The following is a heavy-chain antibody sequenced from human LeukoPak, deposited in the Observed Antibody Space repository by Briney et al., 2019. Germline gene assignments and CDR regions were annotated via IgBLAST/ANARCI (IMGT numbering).Heavy chain of an antibody. CDR1: GFTFSSYE. Sequence: GGSLRLCCAASGFTFSSYEMNWVRQAPGKGLEWVSYISSSGSTIYYADSVKGRFTISRDNAKNSLYLQMSSLRAEDTAVYYCAELGITMIGGVWGKGTTVTISS. J-gene: IGHJ6*04. V-gene: IGHV3-48*03. CDR3: AELGITMIGGV. D-gene: IGHD3-10*02. CDR2: ISSSGSTI.